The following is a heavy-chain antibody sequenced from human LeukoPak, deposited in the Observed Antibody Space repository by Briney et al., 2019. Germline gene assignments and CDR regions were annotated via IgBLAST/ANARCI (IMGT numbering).Heavy chain of an antibody. J-gene: IGHJ6*03. CDR1: GFTFSSYS. CDR3: AREPPDCSSTSCQPYYYYYYMDV. Sequence: PGGSLRLSCAASGFTFSSYSMNWVRQAPGKGLEWVSSISSSSSYIYYADSVKGRFTISRDNAKNSLYLQMNSLSAEDTAVYYCAREPPDCSSTSCQPYYYYYYMDVWGKGTTVTVSS. V-gene: IGHV3-21*01. D-gene: IGHD2-2*01. CDR2: ISSSSSYI.